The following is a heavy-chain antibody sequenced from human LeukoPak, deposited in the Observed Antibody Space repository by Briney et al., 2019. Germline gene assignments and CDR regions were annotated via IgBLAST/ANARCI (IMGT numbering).Heavy chain of an antibody. CDR1: GFTFSSYS. CDR2: IRYDGSNK. Sequence: GGSLRLSCAASGFTFSSYSMNWVRQAPDKGLEWVAFIRYDGSNKYYADSVKGRFTISRDNSKNTLFLQMNSLRAEDTAVYYCAKAVVVAATPKWYFDLWGRGTLVTVSS. D-gene: IGHD2-15*01. V-gene: IGHV3-30*02. J-gene: IGHJ2*01. CDR3: AKAVVVAATPKWYFDL.